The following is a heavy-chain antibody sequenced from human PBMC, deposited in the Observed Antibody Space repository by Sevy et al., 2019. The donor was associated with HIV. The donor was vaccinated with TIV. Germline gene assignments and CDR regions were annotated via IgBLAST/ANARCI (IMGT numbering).Heavy chain of an antibody. CDR2: TRNKADGYTT. D-gene: IGHD6-13*01. CDR1: GFTFSDHY. V-gene: IGHV3-72*01. Sequence: GGCLRLSCVASGFTFSDHYMEWVRQAPGKGLEWVGRTRNKADGYTTEYATSVKSRFTISRDKSKNSLFVQMNSLKAEDTAVYYCATHAGIAAAGRVFDYWGQGTLVTVSS. CDR3: ATHAGIAAAGRVFDY. J-gene: IGHJ4*02.